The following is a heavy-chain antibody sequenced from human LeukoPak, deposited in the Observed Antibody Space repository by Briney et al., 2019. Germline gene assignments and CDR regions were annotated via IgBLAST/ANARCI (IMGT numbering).Heavy chain of an antibody. Sequence: PGGSLRLSCAASGFTFSSYGMHWVRQAPGKGLEWVSSISSSSSYIYYADSVKGRFTISRDNAKNSLYLQMNSLRAEDTAVYYCAREGNSGSYYSFFDYWGQGTLVTVSS. CDR2: ISSSSSYI. V-gene: IGHV3-21*01. CDR1: GFTFSSYG. D-gene: IGHD1-26*01. CDR3: AREGNSGSYYSFFDY. J-gene: IGHJ4*02.